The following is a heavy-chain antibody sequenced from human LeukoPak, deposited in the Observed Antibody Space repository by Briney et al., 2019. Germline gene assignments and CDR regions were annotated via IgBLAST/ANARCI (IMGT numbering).Heavy chain of an antibody. V-gene: IGHV3-30*18. CDR1: GFIFSRHG. CDR3: AKYCSGARCYRGLDY. Sequence: GRSLRLSCAASGFIFSRHGMHWVRQAPGKGLEWVAVISYDGSIKYYADSVKGRFTISRDNSKNTPYLQMNSLRAVDTAVYYCAKYCSGARCYRGLDYWGQGTLVTVSS. CDR2: ISYDGSIK. D-gene: IGHD2-15*01. J-gene: IGHJ4*02.